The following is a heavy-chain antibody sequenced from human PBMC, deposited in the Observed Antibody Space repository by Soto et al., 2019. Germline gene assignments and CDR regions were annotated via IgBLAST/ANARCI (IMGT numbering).Heavy chain of an antibody. V-gene: IGHV4-39*01. Sequence: SETLSLTCTVSAGSISSSSYHLGWIRQPPGKGLEWIGNIYYSGSTYYNPSLKSRVTISVDTSKNQFSLKLRSVTAADTAVYYCARLPTGFPNWFDPWGQGTLVTVSS. J-gene: IGHJ5*02. D-gene: IGHD3-10*01. CDR3: ARLPTGFPNWFDP. CDR1: AGSISSSSYH. CDR2: IYYSGST.